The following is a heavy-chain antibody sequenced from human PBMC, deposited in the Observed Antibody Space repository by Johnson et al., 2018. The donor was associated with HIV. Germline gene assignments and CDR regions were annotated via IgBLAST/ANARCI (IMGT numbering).Heavy chain of an antibody. CDR2: IKQDGSEK. V-gene: IGHV3-7*01. J-gene: IGHJ3*02. CDR3: ARISGWYSPAFDN. D-gene: IGHD6-19*01. CDR1: GFTFSSYW. Sequence: MQLVESGGGLVQPGGSLRLSCAASGFTFSSYWMSWVRQAPGKGLEWVANIKQDGSEKYYVDSVKGRFTISRDNAKNSLYLQMNSLRAEDTAVYYCARISGWYSPAFDNWGQGTMVTVSS.